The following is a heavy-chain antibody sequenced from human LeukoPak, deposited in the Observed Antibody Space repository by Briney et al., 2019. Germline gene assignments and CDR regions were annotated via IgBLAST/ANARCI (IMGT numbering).Heavy chain of an antibody. D-gene: IGHD2-2*01. Sequence: GGSLRLSCVASGFTFNTYAMSWVRQAPGKGLEWVSTFSGSGERTYYTDSVKGRFTISRDNSKYTLYLQMNSLRADDTAVYYCVRDIYAPTSYFFDYGARGTRVTVSS. J-gene: IGHJ4*02. CDR3: VRDIYAPTSYFFDY. CDR2: FSGSGERT. CDR1: GFTFNTYA. V-gene: IGHV3-23*01.